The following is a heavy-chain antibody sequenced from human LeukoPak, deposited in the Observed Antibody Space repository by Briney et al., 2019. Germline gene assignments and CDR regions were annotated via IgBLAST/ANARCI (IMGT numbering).Heavy chain of an antibody. Sequence: PGGSLRLSCTASGFTFGDYAMSWFRQPPGKGLEWIGEINHSGSTNYNPSLKSRVTISVDTSKNQFSLKLSSVTAADTAVYYCARLAWVLDYWGQGTLVTVSS. CDR3: ARLAWVLDY. J-gene: IGHJ4*02. D-gene: IGHD1-26*01. V-gene: IGHV4-34*01. CDR1: GFTFGDYA. CDR2: INHSGST.